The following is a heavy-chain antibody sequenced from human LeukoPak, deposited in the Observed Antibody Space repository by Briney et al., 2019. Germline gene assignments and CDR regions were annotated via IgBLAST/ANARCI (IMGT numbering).Heavy chain of an antibody. J-gene: IGHJ6*03. CDR3: ARHIPYYYGSGSYSYYYYYMDV. CDR2: IYPGDSDT. Sequence: GESLKISCKGSGYSFTSYWIGWVRQMPGKGLEWMGIIYPGDSDTSYSPSFQGQVTISADKSISTAYLQWSSLKASDTAMYYCARHIPYYYGSGSYSYYYYYMDVWGKGTTVTVSS. CDR1: GYSFTSYW. V-gene: IGHV5-51*01. D-gene: IGHD3-10*01.